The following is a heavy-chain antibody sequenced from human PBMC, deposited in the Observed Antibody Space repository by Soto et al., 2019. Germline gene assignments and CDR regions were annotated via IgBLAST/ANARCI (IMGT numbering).Heavy chain of an antibody. CDR2: IKSKTDGGTT. D-gene: IGHD2-2*01. Sequence: EVQLVESGGGLVKPGGSLRLSCAASGFTFSNAWMNWVRQAPGKGLEWVGRIKSKTDGGTTDYAAPVKDRFTISRDDSKNTLYLQMNSLKTEDTAVYYCTTAQDIVVVPAAMTNYYGMDVWGQGTTVTVSS. CDR1: GFTFSNAW. V-gene: IGHV3-15*07. J-gene: IGHJ6*02. CDR3: TTAQDIVVVPAAMTNYYGMDV.